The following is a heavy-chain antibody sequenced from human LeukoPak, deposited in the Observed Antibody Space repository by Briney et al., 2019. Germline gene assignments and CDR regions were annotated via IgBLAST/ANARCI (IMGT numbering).Heavy chain of an antibody. Sequence: GGSLRLSCAASGFTFSSYWMSWVRQAPGKGLEWVANIKQDGSEKYYVDSVKGRFTISRDNSKNTLYLQMNSLRAEDTAVYYCAKMENYDTPGAFDIWGQGTMVTVSS. CDR1: GFTFSSYW. J-gene: IGHJ3*02. D-gene: IGHD3-22*01. CDR2: IKQDGSEK. CDR3: AKMENYDTPGAFDI. V-gene: IGHV3-7*03.